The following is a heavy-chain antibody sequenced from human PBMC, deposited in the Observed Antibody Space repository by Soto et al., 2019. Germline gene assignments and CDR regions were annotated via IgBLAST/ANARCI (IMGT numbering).Heavy chain of an antibody. V-gene: IGHV1-3*01. J-gene: IGHJ5*02. CDR1: GYTFTSYA. CDR3: ARDRTVLRFLEWLGAPNWFDP. Sequence: ASVKVSCKASGYTFTSYAMHWVRQAPGQRLEWMGWINAGNGNTKYSQKFQGRVTITRDTSASTAYMELSSLRSEDTAVYYCARDRTVLRFLEWLGAPNWFDPWCPGLLVTVSS. CDR2: INAGNGNT. D-gene: IGHD3-3*01.